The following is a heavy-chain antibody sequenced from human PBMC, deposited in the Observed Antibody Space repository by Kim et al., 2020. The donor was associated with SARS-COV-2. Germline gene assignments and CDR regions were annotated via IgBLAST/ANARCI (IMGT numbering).Heavy chain of an antibody. D-gene: IGHD6-19*01. CDR3: ASDGNSGIPVAGVHYYYGMEA. CDR2: TSYDGSSK. Sequence: GGSLRLSCAASGFAFSSFAMHWVRQAPGKGLEWVAVTSYDGSSKYHADSVKGRFTISRDNSKDTLYLQMNSLRPEDTALYYCASDGNSGIPVAGVHYYYGMEAWGQGTTVTVSS. CDR1: GFAFSSFA. J-gene: IGHJ6*01. V-gene: IGHV3-30-3*01.